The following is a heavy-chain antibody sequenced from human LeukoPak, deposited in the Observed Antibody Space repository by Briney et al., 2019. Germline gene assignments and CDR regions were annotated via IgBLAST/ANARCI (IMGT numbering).Heavy chain of an antibody. CDR1: GYTFTIYD. J-gene: IGHJ4*02. Sequence: ASVKVSCKASGYTFTIYDINWVRQAPGQGLEWVAWMNPNSGGTVYAQNFQGRVTMTRDTSIGTVYMELSSLRSEDTAVYYCARDGLHVWSGYFPTFDYWGQGTLVTVSS. D-gene: IGHD3-3*01. CDR2: MNPNSGGT. CDR3: ARDGLHVWSGYFPTFDY. V-gene: IGHV1-8*01.